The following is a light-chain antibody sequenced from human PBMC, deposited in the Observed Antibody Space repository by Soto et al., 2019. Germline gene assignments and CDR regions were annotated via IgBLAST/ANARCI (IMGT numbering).Light chain of an antibody. CDR2: LEGSGSY. J-gene: IGLJ2*01. CDR1: SGHSSYI. V-gene: IGLV4-60*02. Sequence: QPVLTQSSSASASLGSSVKLTCTLSSGHSSYIIAWHQQQPGKAPRYLMKLEGSGSYHKGSGVPDRFSGSSTGADRYLTIPNLQFEDEADYYCETWDFNTRVFGGGTKVTVL. CDR3: ETWDFNTRV.